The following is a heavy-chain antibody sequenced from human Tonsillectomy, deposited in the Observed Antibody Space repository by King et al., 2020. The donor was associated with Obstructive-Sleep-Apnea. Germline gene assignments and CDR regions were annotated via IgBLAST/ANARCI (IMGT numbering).Heavy chain of an antibody. Sequence: VQLVESGGGLVQPGTSLRLSCAASGFTFDDYAMHWVRQAPGKGLEWVSGISWNSRSIGYADSMKGRFTISRDNANNSLYLQMNSLRAEDTALYYCAKDGGYSGYDYWGWYFDLWGRGTLVTVSS. CDR1: GFTFDDYA. D-gene: IGHD5-12*01. J-gene: IGHJ2*01. V-gene: IGHV3-9*01. CDR3: AKDGGYSGYDYWGWYFDL. CDR2: ISWNSRSI.